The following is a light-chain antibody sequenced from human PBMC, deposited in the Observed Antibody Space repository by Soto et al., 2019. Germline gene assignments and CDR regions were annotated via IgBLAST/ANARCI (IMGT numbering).Light chain of an antibody. Sequence: QSVLTQPPSASGTPGQRVTISCSGSSSNIGSNYVYWYQQLPGTAPKLLIYRNNQRPSGVPDRFSGSKSGTSASLAISGLXSEDEADYYCAAWDDSLSGRVFGGGTKLTVL. CDR1: SSNIGSNY. CDR2: RNN. V-gene: IGLV1-47*01. J-gene: IGLJ2*01. CDR3: AAWDDSLSGRV.